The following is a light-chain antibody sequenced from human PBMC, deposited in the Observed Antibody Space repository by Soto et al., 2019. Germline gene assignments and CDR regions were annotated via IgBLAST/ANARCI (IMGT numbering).Light chain of an antibody. CDR1: QRVSSY. J-gene: IGKJ5*01. Sequence: EIVLTQSPATLSSSPGDRATLSCRASQRVSSYLAWYQQKPGQAPRLLIYDASRMAAGTPSRFSGSGSGTDFTLTISTLKPEDVAIYFCHQSDNWPVTFGQGTRLDI. CDR3: HQSDNWPVT. CDR2: DAS. V-gene: IGKV3-11*01.